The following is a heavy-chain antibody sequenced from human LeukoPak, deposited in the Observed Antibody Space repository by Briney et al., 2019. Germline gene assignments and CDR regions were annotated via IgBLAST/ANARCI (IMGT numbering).Heavy chain of an antibody. CDR2: IFYTGST. CDR1: GGSISSYY. CDR3: ARVSVHGYSDY. D-gene: IGHD2-8*01. Sequence: SETLSLTCTVSGGSISSYYWSWIRQPPGKGLEWIGYIFYTGSTKYNPSLKSRVTISVDTSKNQFSLKLSSVTAADTAVYYCARVSVHGYSDYWGQGTLVTVSS. J-gene: IGHJ4*02. V-gene: IGHV4-59*01.